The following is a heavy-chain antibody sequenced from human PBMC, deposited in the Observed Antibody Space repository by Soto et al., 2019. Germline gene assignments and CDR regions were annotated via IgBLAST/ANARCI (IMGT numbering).Heavy chain of an antibody. Sequence: QVQLVQSGAEVKKPGASVKVSCKASGYTFTSYGLSWVRQAPGQGLEWMGWINGYTGNTNYAQKFQGRVTMTTDTATNTAYLDLWTLISDDTAVYYCARYWVTGKGGIDVWGQGTTVTVSS. CDR1: GYTFTSYG. CDR2: INGYTGNT. J-gene: IGHJ6*02. CDR3: ARYWVTGKGGIDV. V-gene: IGHV1-18*01. D-gene: IGHD2-15*01.